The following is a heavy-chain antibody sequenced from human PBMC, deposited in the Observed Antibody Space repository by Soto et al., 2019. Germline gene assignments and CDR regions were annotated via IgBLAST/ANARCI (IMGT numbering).Heavy chain of an antibody. CDR2: IHYSGRT. V-gene: IGHV4-39*01. CDR1: GGSISIGSYY. D-gene: IGHD3-22*01. J-gene: IGHJ4*02. CDR3: ARLLYDSSGYYYFDY. Sequence: SETLSLTCTVSGGSISIGSYYWGWIRRPPGKGLEWLGSIHYSGRTYDNPSLKSRVTTSVETSKNQFSLKLSSVTAADTAVYLCARLLYDSSGYYYFDYWGQGILVTVSS.